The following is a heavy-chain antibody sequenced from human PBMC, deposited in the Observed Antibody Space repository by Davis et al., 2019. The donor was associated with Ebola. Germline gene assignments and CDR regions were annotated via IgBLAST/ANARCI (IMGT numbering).Heavy chain of an antibody. CDR1: GGSISSYY. CDR3: ARDFRSYYYDSSGYGTYWYFDL. Sequence: MPSETLSLTCTVSGGSISSYYWSWIRQPPGKGLEWIGYIYYSGSTNYNPSLKSRVTISVDTSKNQFSLKLSSVTAADTAVYYCARDFRSYYYDSSGYGTYWYFDLWGRGTLVTVSS. CDR2: IYYSGST. J-gene: IGHJ2*01. D-gene: IGHD3-22*01. V-gene: IGHV4-59*01.